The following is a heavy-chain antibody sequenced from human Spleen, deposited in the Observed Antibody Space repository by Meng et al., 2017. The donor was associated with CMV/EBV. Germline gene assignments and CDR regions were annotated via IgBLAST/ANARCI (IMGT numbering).Heavy chain of an antibody. J-gene: IGHJ6*02. CDR3: ARGAHYYYDMDV. V-gene: IGHV3-53*01. Sequence: GGSLRLSCAASGLTVSSNYMSWVRQAPGKGLEWVSVIYSGDSPYYADSVKGRFTISRDNSKNTVYLQMNSLRAEDTAVYYCARGAHYYYDMDVWGQGTTVTVSS. CDR1: GLTVSSNY. CDR2: IYSGDSP.